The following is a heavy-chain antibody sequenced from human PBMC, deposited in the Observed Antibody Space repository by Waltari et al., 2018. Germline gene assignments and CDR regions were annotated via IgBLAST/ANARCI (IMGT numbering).Heavy chain of an antibody. CDR2: ITKTGDDT. Sequence: EVQLLESGGGLVQPGGSLSLSCEASGFRFSDFAMRWVRQAPGRGLEWVAAITKTGDDTYYADSVRGRLTVSRDNSKNTLYVQMNSLRAEDAAVYYCATYNLGFIYYRGLDVWGQGTTVTVSS. CDR1: GFRFSDFA. CDR3: ATYNLGFIYYRGLDV. D-gene: IGHD1-1*01. J-gene: IGHJ6*02. V-gene: IGHV3-23*01.